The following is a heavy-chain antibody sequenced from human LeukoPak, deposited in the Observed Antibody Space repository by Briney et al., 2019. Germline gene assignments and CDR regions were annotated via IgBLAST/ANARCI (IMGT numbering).Heavy chain of an antibody. CDR3: ARDRYSSGWYKGYYGMDV. D-gene: IGHD6-19*01. V-gene: IGHV4-4*07. J-gene: IGHJ6*02. Sequence: SETLSLTCTVSGGSISSYYWSWIRQPAGKGLEWIGRIYTSGSTNYNPSLKSRVTMSVDTSKNQFSPKLSSVTAADTAVYYCARDRYSSGWYKGYYGMDVWGQGTTVTVSS. CDR2: IYTSGST. CDR1: GGSISSYY.